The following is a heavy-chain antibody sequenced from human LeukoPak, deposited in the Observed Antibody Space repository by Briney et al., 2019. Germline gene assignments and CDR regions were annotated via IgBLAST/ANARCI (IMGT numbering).Heavy chain of an antibody. D-gene: IGHD6-19*01. J-gene: IGHJ4*02. Sequence: GGSLRLSCAASGFTFSSYGMHWVRQAPGKGLEWVAFIRDDGSNKYYADSVKGRFTISRDNSRNMLYLQMNSLRAEDTAVYYCAKGRGWYFDYWGQGTLVTVSS. CDR2: IRDDGSNK. CDR1: GFTFSSYG. V-gene: IGHV3-30*02. CDR3: AKGRGWYFDY.